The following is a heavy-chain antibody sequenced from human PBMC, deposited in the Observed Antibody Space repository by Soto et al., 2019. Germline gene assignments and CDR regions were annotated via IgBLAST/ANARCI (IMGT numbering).Heavy chain of an antibody. Sequence: GASVKVSCKASGYTFTGYYMHWVRPAPGQGLEWMGWINPNSGGTNYAQMFQGRVTMTRDTSISTDYMELSRLRSDDTAVYYCARDLRIVVVPAANGRFGYWGQGTLVTVSS. CDR1: GYTFTGYY. CDR3: ARDLRIVVVPAANGRFGY. CDR2: INPNSGGT. D-gene: IGHD2-2*01. J-gene: IGHJ4*02. V-gene: IGHV1-2*02.